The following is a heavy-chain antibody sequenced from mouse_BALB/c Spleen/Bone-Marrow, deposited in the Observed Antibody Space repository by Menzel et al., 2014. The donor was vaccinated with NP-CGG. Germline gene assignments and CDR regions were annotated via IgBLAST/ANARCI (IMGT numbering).Heavy chain of an antibody. CDR2: INPSNGGT. CDR3: TRSGTSWLRRSWYFDV. J-gene: IGHJ1*01. V-gene: IGHV1S81*02. CDR1: GYTFTSYY. D-gene: IGHD2-2*01. Sequence: VQLQQSGAELVKPGASVKLSCKASGYTFTSYYMYWVKQRPGQGLEWIGEINPSNGGTNFNEKFKSKATLTVDKSSSTAYMQLSSLTSEDSAVYYCTRSGTSWLRRSWYFDVWGAGTRSPSPQ.